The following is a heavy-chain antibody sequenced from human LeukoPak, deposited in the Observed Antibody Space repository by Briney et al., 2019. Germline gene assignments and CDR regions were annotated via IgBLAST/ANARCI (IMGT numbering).Heavy chain of an antibody. CDR1: GGSFSNYD. V-gene: IGHV4-34*01. Sequence: PSETLSLICGVYGGSFSNYDWNWIRQPPGKGLEWIGEINHSGSTSYNPSLKSRVTISVDTSKNQFSLKLNSVTAADTALYYCARQYYGYSGGGLDYWGQGTLVTVSS. D-gene: IGHD3-16*01. CDR3: ARQYYGYSGGGLDY. CDR2: INHSGST. J-gene: IGHJ4*02.